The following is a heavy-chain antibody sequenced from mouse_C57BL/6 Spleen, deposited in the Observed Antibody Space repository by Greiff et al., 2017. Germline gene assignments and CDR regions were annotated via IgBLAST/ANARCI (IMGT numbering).Heavy chain of an antibody. J-gene: IGHJ1*03. V-gene: IGHV1-19*01. Sequence: EVQLQQSGPVLVKPGASVKMSCKASGYTFTDYYMNWVKQSHGKSLEWIGVINPYNGGTSYNQKLKGKVTLTVDKSSSTADMELNSLTSEDSAVYYWARANWDDWYFDVWGTGTTVTVSS. CDR1: GYTFTDYY. CDR2: INPYNGGT. CDR3: ARANWDDWYFDV. D-gene: IGHD4-1*01.